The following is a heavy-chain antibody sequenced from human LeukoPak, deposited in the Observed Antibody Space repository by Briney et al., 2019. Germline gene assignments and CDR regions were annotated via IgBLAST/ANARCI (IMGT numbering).Heavy chain of an antibody. CDR2: IYYTGNT. J-gene: IGHJ3*02. CDR1: GGSISSYC. CDR3: ASYFFDQSKALDI. D-gene: IGHD3-9*01. V-gene: IGHV4-59*01. Sequence: SETLSLTCTVSGGSISSYCWSWIRQPPGKGLEWIGYIYYTGNTNCNPSLRSRVTISIDTAKNQFSLKLSSVTAADTAVYYCASYFFDQSKALDIWGQGTMVTVSA.